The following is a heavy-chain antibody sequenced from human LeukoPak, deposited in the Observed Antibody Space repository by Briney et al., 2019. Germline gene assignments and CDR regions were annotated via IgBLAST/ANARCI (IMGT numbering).Heavy chain of an antibody. V-gene: IGHV4-30-4*01. J-gene: IGHJ4*02. CDR2: IYYSGTS. CDR1: GGSISSGDYY. D-gene: IGHD1-14*01. CDR3: ARVLSGTFDY. Sequence: NASETLSLTCTVSGGSISSGDYYWSWIRQPPGKGLEWIGYIYYSGTSYYNPSLKSRVTISLDTSKNQFSLKLSSVTAADTAVYYCARVLSGTFDYWGQGTLVTVSS.